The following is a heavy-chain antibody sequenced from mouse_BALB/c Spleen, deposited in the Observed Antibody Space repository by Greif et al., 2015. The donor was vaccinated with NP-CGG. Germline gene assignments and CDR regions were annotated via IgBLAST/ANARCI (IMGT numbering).Heavy chain of an antibody. Sequence: EVQLVESGGGLVQPGGSRKLSCAASGFTFSSFGMHWVRQAPEKGLEWVAYISSGSSTIYYADTVKGRFTISRDNPKNTLFLQMTSLRSEDTAMYYCARDGYFGYFDVWGAGTTVTVSS. CDR1: GFTFSSFG. D-gene: IGHD2-3*01. V-gene: IGHV5-17*02. J-gene: IGHJ1*01. CDR3: ARDGYFGYFDV. CDR2: ISSGSSTI.